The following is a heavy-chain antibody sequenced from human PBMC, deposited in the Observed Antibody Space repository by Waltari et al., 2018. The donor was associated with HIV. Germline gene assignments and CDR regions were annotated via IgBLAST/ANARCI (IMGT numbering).Heavy chain of an antibody. CDR3: ARVDTAMGMYYFDY. CDR1: GGSISSYY. CDR2: IYYSGST. Sequence: QVQLQESGPGLVKPSETLSLTCTVSGGSISSYYWSWIRQPPGTGLEWIGYIYYSGSTNYNPSLKSRVTISVDTSKNQFSLKLSSVTAADTAVYYCARVDTAMGMYYFDYWGQGTLVTVSS. D-gene: IGHD5-18*01. J-gene: IGHJ4*02. V-gene: IGHV4-59*01.